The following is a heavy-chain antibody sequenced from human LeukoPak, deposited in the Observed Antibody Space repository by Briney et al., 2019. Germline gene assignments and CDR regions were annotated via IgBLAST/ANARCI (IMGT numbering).Heavy chain of an antibody. J-gene: IGHJ4*02. CDR2: IKSKTDGGTT. Sequence: AGGSLRLSCAASGFTFSNAWMSWVRQAPGKGLEWVGRIKSKTDGGTTDYAAPVKGRFTISRDNSKNTLYLQMNSLKTEDTAVYYCTIDSSGDIDYWGQGTLVTVSS. CDR3: TIDSSGDIDY. CDR1: GFTFSNAW. D-gene: IGHD3-22*01. V-gene: IGHV3-15*01.